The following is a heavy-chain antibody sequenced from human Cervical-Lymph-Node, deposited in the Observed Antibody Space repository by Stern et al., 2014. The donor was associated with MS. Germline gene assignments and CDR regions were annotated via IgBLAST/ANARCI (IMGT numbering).Heavy chain of an antibody. J-gene: IGHJ4*02. Sequence: EMQLVESGAGVKRPGQSLKISCRASGDSFTNYWVAWVRQKPGKGLEWMGIIHPGDSEVRYSPSFQGRVTMSVDRSINTAYLQWSSLQPSDTAMYYCARQLGHSNFLHYWGQGVLVTVSS. V-gene: IGHV5-51*01. D-gene: IGHD4-11*01. CDR3: ARQLGHSNFLHY. CDR1: GDSFTNYW. CDR2: IHPGDSEV.